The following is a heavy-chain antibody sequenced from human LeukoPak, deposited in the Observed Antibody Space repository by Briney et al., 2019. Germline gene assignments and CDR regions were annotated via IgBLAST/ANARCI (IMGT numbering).Heavy chain of an antibody. D-gene: IGHD5-24*01. CDR1: GFTFSAYW. Sequence: GGSLRLSCAASGFTFSAYWMNWVRQAPGKGLEWVANVNQGGSEKYYVDSVKGRFTISRDNAKNSLYLQMNSLRAEDTAVYYCARDSKEGGYNYWRDDAFDIWGQGTMVTVSS. J-gene: IGHJ3*02. CDR2: VNQGGSEK. CDR3: ARDSKEGGYNYWRDDAFDI. V-gene: IGHV3-7*01.